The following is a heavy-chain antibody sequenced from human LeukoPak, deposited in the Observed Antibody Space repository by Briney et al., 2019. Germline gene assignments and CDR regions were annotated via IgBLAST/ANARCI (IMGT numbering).Heavy chain of an antibody. J-gene: IGHJ4*02. D-gene: IGHD5-18*01. V-gene: IGHV3-23*01. CDR1: GFTFSSYA. CDR3: AKDRGTAMVPYYFDY. CDR2: ISGSGGST. Sequence: GGSLRLSCAASGFTFSSYAMSWVRQAPGKGLEWVSAISGSGGSTYYADSVMGRFTISRDNSKNTLYLQMNSLRAEDTAVYYCAKDRGTAMVPYYFDYWGQGTLVAVSS.